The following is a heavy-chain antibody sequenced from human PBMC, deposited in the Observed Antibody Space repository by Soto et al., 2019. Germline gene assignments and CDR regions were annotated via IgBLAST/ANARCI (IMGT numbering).Heavy chain of an antibody. D-gene: IGHD3-22*01. CDR1: CGXISSYY. Sequence: SETLSLTWTVSCGXISSYYWRWIRQPPGKGLEWIGYIYYSGSTNYNPSLKSRVTISVDTSKNQFSLKLSSVTAADTAVYYCARDSSGYVFDYWGQGTLVTVSS. J-gene: IGHJ4*02. CDR3: ARDSSGYVFDY. CDR2: IYYSGST. V-gene: IGHV4-59*12.